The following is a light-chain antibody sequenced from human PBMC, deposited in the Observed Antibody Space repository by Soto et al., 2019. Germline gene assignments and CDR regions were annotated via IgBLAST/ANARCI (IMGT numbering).Light chain of an antibody. CDR2: AAS. V-gene: IGKV1-39*01. Sequence: DIQMTQSPSSLSASVGDRVTITCRASQSISSYLNWYQQKPGKAPKLLIYAASSLQSGVPSRFSGSGSGTDFTLTIIRLKPEDLATYYCQQSYSTPWTFGQGTKVEIK. CDR3: QQSYSTPWT. J-gene: IGKJ1*01. CDR1: QSISSY.